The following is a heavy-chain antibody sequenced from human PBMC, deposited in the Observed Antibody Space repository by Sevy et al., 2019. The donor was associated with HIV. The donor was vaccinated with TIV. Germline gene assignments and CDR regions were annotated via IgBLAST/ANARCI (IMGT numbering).Heavy chain of an antibody. V-gene: IGHV3-74*01. D-gene: IGHD3-22*01. CDR2: INSDGSTT. CDR3: ARGGGYYYDSSGYYPGY. CDR1: GFTFSTYW. Sequence: GGSLRLSCVTSGFTFSTYWMHWVRQAPGKGLVWVSRINSDGSTTSYADSVKGRFTISRDNAKNTLYLQMNSLRAEDTALYYCARGGGYYYDSSGYYPGYWGQGTLVTVSS. J-gene: IGHJ4*02.